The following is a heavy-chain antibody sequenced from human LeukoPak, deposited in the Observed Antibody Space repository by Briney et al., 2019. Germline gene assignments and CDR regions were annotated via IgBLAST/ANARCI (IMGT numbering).Heavy chain of an antibody. CDR1: GGSINSSSYY. V-gene: IGHV4-39*02. D-gene: IGHD3-22*01. Sequence: SETLSLTCTVSGGSINSSSYYWGWIRQPPGKGLEWVGSIYYSGRTYYNPSLKSRVTISVDTSKSHFSLQLSSVAAADTAVYYCARRNYDSSGYYRIWGQGTLVTVSS. CDR3: ARRNYDSSGYYRI. CDR2: IYYSGRT. J-gene: IGHJ4*02.